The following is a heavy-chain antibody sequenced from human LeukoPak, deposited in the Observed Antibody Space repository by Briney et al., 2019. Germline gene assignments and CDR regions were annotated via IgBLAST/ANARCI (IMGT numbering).Heavy chain of an antibody. V-gene: IGHV1-18*01. Sequence: ASVKVSCMASGYTFTSYGIRWVRQAPGQGLEWMGWISAYNGNTNYAQKLQGRVTMTTDTSTSTAYMELSSLRSDDTAVYYCARDLLAVAKIRVSYYGMDVWGQGTTVTVSS. D-gene: IGHD5-12*01. CDR2: ISAYNGNT. CDR3: ARDLLAVAKIRVSYYGMDV. J-gene: IGHJ6*02. CDR1: GYTFTSYG.